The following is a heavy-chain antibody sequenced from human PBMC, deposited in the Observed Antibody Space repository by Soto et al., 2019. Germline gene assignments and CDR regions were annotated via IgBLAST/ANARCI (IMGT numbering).Heavy chain of an antibody. Sequence: ASVKVSCKASGYTFTSYGISWVRQAPGQGLEWMGWISAYNGNTNYAQKLQGRVTMTTDTSTSTAYMELRSLRSDDTAVYYCAREVYYYDSSGSPAGHWGQGTLVTVSS. V-gene: IGHV1-18*01. D-gene: IGHD3-22*01. CDR2: ISAYNGNT. CDR3: AREVYYYDSSGSPAGH. CDR1: GYTFTSYG. J-gene: IGHJ4*02.